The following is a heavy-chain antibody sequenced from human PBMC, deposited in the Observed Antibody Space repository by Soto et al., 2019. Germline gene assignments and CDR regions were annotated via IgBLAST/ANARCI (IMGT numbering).Heavy chain of an antibody. V-gene: IGHV3-9*01. Sequence: GGSLRLSCAASGFTFDDYAMHWVRQAPGKGLEWVSGISGNSGSIGYGDSVKGRFTISRDNAKNSLYLQMNSLSAEDTALYYCAKGGWENYYYYMDVWGKGTTVTVSS. CDR1: GFTFDDYA. J-gene: IGHJ6*03. D-gene: IGHD1-26*01. CDR3: AKGGWENYYYYMDV. CDR2: ISGNSGSI.